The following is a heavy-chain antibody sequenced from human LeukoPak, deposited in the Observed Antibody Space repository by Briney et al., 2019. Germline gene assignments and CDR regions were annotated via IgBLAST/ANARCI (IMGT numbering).Heavy chain of an antibody. V-gene: IGHV4-31*03. CDR2: IDYSGST. J-gene: IGHJ4*02. D-gene: IGHD2-8*01. CDR1: GGPISSGGYY. CDR3: ARGLYSIVDY. Sequence: SETLSLTCTVSGGPISSGGYYWRWIRQHPGKGLEWMGYIDYSGSTYYNPSLKSRVTISRDTSKNQFSLKLSSVTAADTAVYYCARGLYSIVDYWGQGTLVTVSS.